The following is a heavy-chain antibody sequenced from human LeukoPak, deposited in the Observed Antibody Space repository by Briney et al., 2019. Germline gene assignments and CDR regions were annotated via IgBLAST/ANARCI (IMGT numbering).Heavy chain of an antibody. V-gene: IGHV4-38-2*02. CDR2: IYHSGYT. CDR1: GYSINSGYY. CDR3: AREGPVRWFDP. J-gene: IGHJ5*02. Sequence: PSETPSLTCNVSGYSINSGYYWSWIRQPPGEGLEWIGSIYHSGYTFYNPSFKSRVTISVDTSKNQFSLKLNSVTAADAALCYCAREGPVRWFDPWGQGTLVTVSS.